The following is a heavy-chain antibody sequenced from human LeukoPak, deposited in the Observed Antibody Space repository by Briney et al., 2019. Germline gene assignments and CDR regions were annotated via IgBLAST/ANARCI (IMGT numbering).Heavy chain of an antibody. CDR2: IRYDGSNK. J-gene: IGHJ4*02. V-gene: IGHV3-30*02. CDR1: GFTFSSYW. CDR3: AKDLGRDGYNYYYFDY. D-gene: IGHD5-24*01. Sequence: GGSLRLSCAASGFTFSSYWMSWVRQAPGKGLEWVAFIRYDGSNKYYADSVKGRFTISRVNSKNTLYLQMNSLRAEDTAVYYCAKDLGRDGYNYYYFDYWGQGTLVTVSS.